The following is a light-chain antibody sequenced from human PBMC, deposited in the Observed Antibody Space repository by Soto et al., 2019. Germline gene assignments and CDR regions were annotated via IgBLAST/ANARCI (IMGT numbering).Light chain of an antibody. V-gene: IGKV1-8*01. CDR2: AAS. Sequence: AIRMTQSPSSFSASTGDRVTITCRASQGISSYLAWYQQKPGKAPKLLIYAASTLQSGVPSRFSGSGSGTEFTLTISCLQAEDFATYYCQQYYSYPHTVVQGTKVEIK. CDR3: QQYYSYPHT. CDR1: QGISSY. J-gene: IGKJ1*01.